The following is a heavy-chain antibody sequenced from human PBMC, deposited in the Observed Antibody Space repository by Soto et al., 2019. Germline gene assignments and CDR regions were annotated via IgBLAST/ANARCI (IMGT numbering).Heavy chain of an antibody. J-gene: IGHJ4*02. CDR3: AKSRGPTYGSEDY. V-gene: IGHV3-23*01. D-gene: IGHD3-10*01. Sequence: GGSLRLSCAASGFTFSTYGMSWVRQAPGKGLEWVLGITGSGGSTYYADSVKGRFSISRDNSKSTLYLQMNSLRVEDTAVYYCAKSRGPTYGSEDYWGQGTLVTVSS. CDR2: ITGSGGST. CDR1: GFTFSTYG.